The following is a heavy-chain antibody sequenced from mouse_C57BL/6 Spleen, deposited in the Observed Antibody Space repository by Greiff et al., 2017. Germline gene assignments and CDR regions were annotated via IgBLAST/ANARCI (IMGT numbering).Heavy chain of an antibody. J-gene: IGHJ4*01. CDR3: AREATMVTAYAMDY. CDR1: GYTFTDYY. Sequence: VQLQQSGPVLVKPGASVKMSCKASGYTFTDYYMNWVKQSHGKSLEWIGVINPYNGGTSYNQKFKGKDTLTVDKSSSPAYMALTSMTSEDSAVYYCAREATMVTAYAMDYWGQGTSVTVSS. V-gene: IGHV1-19*01. CDR2: INPYNGGT. D-gene: IGHD2-2*01.